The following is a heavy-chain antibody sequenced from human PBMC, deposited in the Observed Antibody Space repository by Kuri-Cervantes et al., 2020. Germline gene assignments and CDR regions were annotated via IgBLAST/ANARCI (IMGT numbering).Heavy chain of an antibody. CDR1: GFTFSSYG. V-gene: IGHV3-30*18. J-gene: IGHJ5*02. CDR2: ISYDGSNK. Sequence: GESLKISCAASGFTFSSYGMHWVRQAPGKGLEWVAVISYDGSNKYYADSVKGRFTISRDSSKNTLYLQMNSLRAEDTAVYYCAKVHYGDYGFGPWGQGTLVTVSS. CDR3: AKVHYGDYGFGP. D-gene: IGHD4-17*01.